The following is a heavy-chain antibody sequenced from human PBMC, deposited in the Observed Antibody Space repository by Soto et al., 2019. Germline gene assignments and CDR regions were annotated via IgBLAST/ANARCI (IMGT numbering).Heavy chain of an antibody. CDR1: GGSFSGYY. V-gene: IGHV4-34*01. CDR3: ARGRRLSFGVVIKQFDY. Sequence: SETLSLTCAVYGGSFSGYYWSWIRQPPGKGLEWIGEINHSGSTNYNPSLKSRVTISVDTSKNQFSLKLSSVTAADTAVYYCARGRRLSFGVVIKQFDYWGQGTLVTV. CDR2: INHSGST. D-gene: IGHD3-3*01. J-gene: IGHJ4*02.